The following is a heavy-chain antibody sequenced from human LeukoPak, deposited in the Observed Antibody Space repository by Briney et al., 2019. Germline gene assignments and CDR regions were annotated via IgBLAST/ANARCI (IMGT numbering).Heavy chain of an antibody. CDR2: IDWDDDK. Sequence: SGPALVKPTQTLTLTCTFSGFSLSTSGMCVSWIRQPPGKALEWLARIDWDDDKYYSTSLKTRLTISKDTSKNQVVLTMTNMDPVDTATYYCARIRACSGDLDYWGQGTLVTVSS. V-gene: IGHV2-70*11. CDR3: ARIRACSGDLDY. D-gene: IGHD6-25*01. CDR1: GFSLSTSGMC. J-gene: IGHJ4*02.